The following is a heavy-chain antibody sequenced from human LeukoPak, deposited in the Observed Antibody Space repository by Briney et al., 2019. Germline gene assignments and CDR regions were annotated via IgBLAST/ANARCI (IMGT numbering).Heavy chain of an antibody. CDR2: IYHSGST. CDR1: GYSISSGYY. Sequence: SETLSLPCTVSGYSISSGYYWGWIRHPPGKGLEWIGSIYHSGSTYYNPSLESRVTISVDTSKNQFSLKLSSVTAADTAVYYCARYVWGSYPTFEDYWGQGTLVTVSS. CDR3: ARYVWGSYPTFEDY. V-gene: IGHV4-38-2*02. J-gene: IGHJ4*02. D-gene: IGHD3-16*02.